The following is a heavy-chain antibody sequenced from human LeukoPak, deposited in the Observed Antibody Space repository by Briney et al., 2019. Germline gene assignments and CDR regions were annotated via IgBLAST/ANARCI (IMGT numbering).Heavy chain of an antibody. Sequence: GGSLRLSCAASGFTFSSYAMSWVRQAPGKGLEWVSTISSSDGSTYYADSVKGRFTISRDNSKNTLYLQMSSLRAEDTAVYFCAKRYSSSFFTFDYWGQGTLVTVSS. CDR2: ISSSDGST. CDR1: GFTFSSYA. CDR3: AKRYSSSFFTFDY. J-gene: IGHJ4*02. D-gene: IGHD6-13*01. V-gene: IGHV3-23*01.